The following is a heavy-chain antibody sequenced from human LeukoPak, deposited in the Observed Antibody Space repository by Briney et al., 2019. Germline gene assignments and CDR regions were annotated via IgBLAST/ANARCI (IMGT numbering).Heavy chain of an antibody. CDR3: ARGDRIAVAGTKRNWFDP. CDR1: GYTFTGYY. CDR2: INPNSGGT. V-gene: IGHV1-2*04. D-gene: IGHD6-19*01. Sequence: ASVKVSCKASGYTFTGYYMHWVRQAPGQGLEWMGWINPNSGGTNYAQKFQGWVTMTRDTSISTAYMELSRLRSDDTAVYCCARGDRIAVAGTKRNWFDPWGQGTLVTVSS. J-gene: IGHJ5*02.